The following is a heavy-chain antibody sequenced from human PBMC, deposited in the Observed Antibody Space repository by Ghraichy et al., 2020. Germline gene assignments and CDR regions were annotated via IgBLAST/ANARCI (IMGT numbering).Heavy chain of an antibody. CDR1: GFTFSSYA. CDR3: AKDRTCTSTSCRPYFDY. Sequence: GGSLRLSCAASGFTFSSYAMSWVRQAPGKGLEWVSAISGSGGSTYYSDSVKGRFTISRDNSKNTLYLQMNSLRAEDKAVYYCAKDRTCTSTSCRPYFDYWGQGTLVTGSS. J-gene: IGHJ4*02. D-gene: IGHD2-2*01. V-gene: IGHV3-23*01. CDR2: ISGSGGST.